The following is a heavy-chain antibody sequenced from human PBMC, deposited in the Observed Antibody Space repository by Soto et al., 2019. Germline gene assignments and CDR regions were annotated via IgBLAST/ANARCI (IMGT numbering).Heavy chain of an antibody. CDR1: GGSINGYF. J-gene: IGHJ4*02. Sequence: KTSETLSLTCSVSGGSINGYFWSWIRQPPGKGLEWIGYVYYGAGTNYNPSLKSRVTMSLDTSKNQFSLRLSSVTAADTAVYYCAASESRGVMIDYWGQGTLVTVSS. CDR3: AASESRGVMIDY. D-gene: IGHD3-10*01. CDR2: VYYGAGT. V-gene: IGHV4-59*01.